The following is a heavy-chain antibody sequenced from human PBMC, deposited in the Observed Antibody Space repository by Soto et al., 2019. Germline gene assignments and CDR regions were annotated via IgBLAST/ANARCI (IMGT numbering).Heavy chain of an antibody. CDR1: GFSFSSYW. J-gene: IGHJ3*02. V-gene: IGHV3-74*01. Sequence: GGSLRLSCAASGFSFSSYWMHWVRQAPGKGLVWVSRINSDGSSTSYADSVKGRFTISRDNAKNTLYLQMNSLRAEDTAVYYCAISLTVPPTPGAFDIRAPATMLTGS. D-gene: IGHD4-4*01. CDR3: AISLTVPPTPGAFDI. CDR2: INSDGSST.